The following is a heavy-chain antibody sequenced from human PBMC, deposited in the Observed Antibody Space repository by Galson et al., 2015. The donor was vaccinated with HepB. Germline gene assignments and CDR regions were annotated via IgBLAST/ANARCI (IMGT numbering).Heavy chain of an antibody. V-gene: IGHV3-30*04. CDR2: ISYDGSNK. CDR3: ARAGIAAAGTTQYFQH. CDR1: GLTFSSYA. Sequence: SLRLSCADSGLTFSSYAMHWVRQAPGKGLEWVGVISYDGSNKYYADSVKGRLTISRDNSKNTLYLQMNSLRAEDTAVYYCARAGIAAAGTTQYFQHWGQGTLVTVSS. D-gene: IGHD6-13*01. J-gene: IGHJ1*01.